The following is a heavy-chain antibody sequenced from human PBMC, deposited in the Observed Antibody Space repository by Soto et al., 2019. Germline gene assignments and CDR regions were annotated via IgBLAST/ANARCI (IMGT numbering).Heavy chain of an antibody. V-gene: IGHV3-30-3*01. CDR3: ARGGESVSMDV. J-gene: IGHJ6*02. CDR1: GFTFSSYA. Sequence: GGSLRLSCAASGFTFSSYAMHWVRQAPGKGLEWVAVISYDGSNKYYADSVKGRFTISRDNSKNTLYLQMNSLRAEDTAVYYCARGGESVSMDVWGQGTTVTVSS. CDR2: ISYDGSNK. D-gene: IGHD3-10*01.